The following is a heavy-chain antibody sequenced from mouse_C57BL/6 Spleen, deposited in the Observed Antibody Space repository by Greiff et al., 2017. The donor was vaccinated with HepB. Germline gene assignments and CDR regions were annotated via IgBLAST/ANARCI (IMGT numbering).Heavy chain of an antibody. CDR2: IDPEDGDT. V-gene: IGHV14-1*01. D-gene: IGHD2-12*01. Sequence: VQLQQSGAELVRPGASVKLSCTASGFNIKDYYMHWVKQRPEQGLEWIGRIDPEDGDTEYAPRFQGKATMTADTSSNTSYLQLSRLTSEDTAVYYGTSYYSAMDDWGQGTSVTVSS. J-gene: IGHJ4*01. CDR3: TSYYSAMDD. CDR1: GFNIKDYY.